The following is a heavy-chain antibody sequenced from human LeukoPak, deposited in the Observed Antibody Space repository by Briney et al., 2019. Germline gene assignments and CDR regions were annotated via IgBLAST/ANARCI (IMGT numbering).Heavy chain of an antibody. CDR3: ASVRGYSSGWYASGFDP. V-gene: IGHV4-39*07. CDR2: IYYTGST. D-gene: IGHD6-19*01. Sequence: SETLSLTCTVSGGSISSSNYYWGWIRQPPGKGLEWIGSIYYTGSTNYNPSLKSRVTISLDTPKRQFSLKLSSVTAADTAVYYCASVRGYSSGWYASGFDPWGQGTLVTVSS. J-gene: IGHJ5*02. CDR1: GGSISSSNYY.